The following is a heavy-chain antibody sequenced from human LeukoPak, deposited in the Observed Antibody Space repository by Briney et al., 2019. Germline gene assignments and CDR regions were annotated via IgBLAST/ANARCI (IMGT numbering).Heavy chain of an antibody. D-gene: IGHD7-27*01. J-gene: IGHJ3*02. CDR1: GYSFTSYW. CDR2: IYPGDSDT. CDR3: ARLPNWGSGISAFDI. V-gene: IGHV5-51*01. Sequence: GESLKISCKGSGYSFTSYWIGWVRQMPGKGLEWMGIIYPGDSDTRYSPSFQGQVTISADKSISTAYLQWSSLKASDTAMCYCARLPNWGSGISAFDIWGQGTMVTVSS.